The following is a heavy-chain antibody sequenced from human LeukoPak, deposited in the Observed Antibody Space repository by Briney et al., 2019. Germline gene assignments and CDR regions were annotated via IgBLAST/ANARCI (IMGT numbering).Heavy chain of an antibody. CDR2: IKQGGSEE. V-gene: IGHV3-7*01. CDR3: ARDLGSGMDV. Sequence: GGSLRLSCAASGFTFSYYWMSWVRQAPGKGLEWVANIKQGGSEEYSVDSVKGRFTISRDNAKNSLYLQMNSLRVEDTAVYYCARDLGSGMDVWGQGTTVIVSS. J-gene: IGHJ6*02. D-gene: IGHD2-15*01. CDR1: GFTFSYYW.